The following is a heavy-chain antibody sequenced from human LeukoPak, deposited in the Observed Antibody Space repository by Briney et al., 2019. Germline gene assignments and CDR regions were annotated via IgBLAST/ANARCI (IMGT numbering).Heavy chain of an antibody. D-gene: IGHD6-19*01. J-gene: IGHJ5*02. Sequence: SETLSLTCTVSGGSISSYYWSWIRQPPGKGLEWIGYIYYSGITNYNPSLKSRVTMSVDTSKNQFSLKLSSVTAADTAVYYCAREKQWRGGWFDPWGQGTLVTVSS. V-gene: IGHV4-59*12. CDR2: IYYSGIT. CDR1: GGSISSYY. CDR3: AREKQWRGGWFDP.